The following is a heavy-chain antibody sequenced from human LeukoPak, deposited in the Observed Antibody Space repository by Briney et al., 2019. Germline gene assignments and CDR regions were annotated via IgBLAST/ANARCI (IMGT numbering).Heavy chain of an antibody. CDR2: ISDSGSIT. J-gene: IGHJ4*02. CDR3: AKDARRTSGWYFFDY. V-gene: IGHV3-23*01. Sequence: GGSLRLSCAASGFAFSSQAMGWVRQAPGKGLEWVSVISDSGSITYYADSVKGRFTISRDNSKNSLFLQMNSLRAEDTAVYYCAKDARRTSGWYFFDYWGQGTLVTVSS. D-gene: IGHD6-19*01. CDR1: GFAFSSQA.